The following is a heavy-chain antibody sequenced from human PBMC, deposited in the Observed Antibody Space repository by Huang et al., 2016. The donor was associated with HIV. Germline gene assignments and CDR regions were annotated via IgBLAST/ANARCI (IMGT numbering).Heavy chain of an antibody. D-gene: IGHD6-6*01. CDR1: GFTFDNVA. Sequence: EVHLLELGGGSVQPGGSLRLSCAASGFTFDNVAMNWVRQAPGKGPAWVSGIGGSGVSTHYADSVKGRFTISRDTSKNTVFLQMNSLRAEDTAVYYCAKEARAITSALNWFDSWGPGILVTVSS. J-gene: IGHJ5*01. CDR3: AKEARAITSALNWFDS. V-gene: IGHV3-23*01. CDR2: IGGSGVST.